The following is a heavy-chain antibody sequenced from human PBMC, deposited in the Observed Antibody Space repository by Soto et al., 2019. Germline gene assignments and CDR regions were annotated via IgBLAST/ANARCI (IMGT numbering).Heavy chain of an antibody. CDR2: IYNSGST. CDR1: GGSISSGGYA. V-gene: IGHV4-30-2*01. D-gene: IGHD2-2*01. J-gene: IGHJ5*02. Sequence: TLSLPCAVSGGSISSGGYAWSSIRQPPGKGLEWFGYIYNSGSTYYNPPLKIRVTISVDRSKNQLSLKLSFVTAADRAVYYWARVPDRWGQGTLVTVS. CDR3: ARVPDR.